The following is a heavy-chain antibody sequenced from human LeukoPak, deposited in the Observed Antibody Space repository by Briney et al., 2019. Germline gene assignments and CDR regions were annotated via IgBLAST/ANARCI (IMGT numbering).Heavy chain of an antibody. Sequence: SETPSLTCTVSGGSVNTGNYYWSWIRQPPGKRLEWIGYIHNSGRTDYNPSLKSRVTISKDTSQNQSSLKLNSLTAADTAMYFCARGGWYNDYWGRGTLITVSS. CDR2: IHNSGRT. CDR1: GGSVNTGNYY. D-gene: IGHD6-19*01. V-gene: IGHV4-61*01. J-gene: IGHJ4*02. CDR3: ARGGWYNDY.